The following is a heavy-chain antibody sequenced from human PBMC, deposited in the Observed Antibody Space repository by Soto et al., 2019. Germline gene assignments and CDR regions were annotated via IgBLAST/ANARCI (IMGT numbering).Heavy chain of an antibody. Sequence: GSLRLSCAASGFTFGSYAMSWVRQAPWKGLEWVSAISGSGGSTYYADSVKGRFTISRDNSKNTLYLQMNSLRAEDTAVYYCAKDRIAVAAYADYWGQGTLVTVSS. V-gene: IGHV3-23*01. CDR1: GFTFGSYA. CDR2: ISGSGGST. D-gene: IGHD6-19*01. J-gene: IGHJ4*02. CDR3: AKDRIAVAAYADY.